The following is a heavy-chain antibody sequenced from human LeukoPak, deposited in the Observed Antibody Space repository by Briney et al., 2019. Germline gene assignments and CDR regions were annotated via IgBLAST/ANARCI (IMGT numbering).Heavy chain of an antibody. CDR1: GFTVSNNY. CDR3: ARSHLYFGVDY. Sequence: GGSLRLSCAASGFTVSNNYMSWVRQAPGKGLEWVSVIYSGGNTYYADSVKGRFTISRDNSKNTLYLQMNSLRAEDTAVYYCARSHLYFGVDYWGQGTLVTVSS. D-gene: IGHD3-10*01. J-gene: IGHJ4*02. CDR2: IYSGGNT. V-gene: IGHV3-66*01.